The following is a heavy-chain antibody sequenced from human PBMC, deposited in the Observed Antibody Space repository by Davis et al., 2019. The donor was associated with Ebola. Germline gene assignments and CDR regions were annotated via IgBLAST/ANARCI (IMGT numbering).Heavy chain of an antibody. D-gene: IGHD2-15*01. CDR1: GFTFSSYA. CDR2: ISGSGGST. Sequence: PGGSLRLSCAASGFTFSSYAMSWVRQAPGKGLEWVSAISGSGGSTYYADSVKGRFTISRDNSKNTLYLQMNSLRAEDTAVYYCASGLRRPRRKYCSGGSCYYDAFDIWGQGTMVTVSS. V-gene: IGHV3-23*01. J-gene: IGHJ3*02. CDR3: ASGLRRPRRKYCSGGSCYYDAFDI.